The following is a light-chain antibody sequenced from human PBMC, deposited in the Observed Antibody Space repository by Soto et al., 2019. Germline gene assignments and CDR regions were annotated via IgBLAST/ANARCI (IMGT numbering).Light chain of an antibody. V-gene: IGKV4-1*01. CDR3: QQFYTTPFT. Sequence: DIVMTQSPDSLAVSLAERATINCKSSQSALYSSNNKNYLAWYQQKPGQPPKLLIYWASTRESGVPDRFSGSGSGTDFTLTISSLQAEDVAVYYCQQFYTTPFTFGGGTKVEIK. CDR1: QSALYSSNNKNY. CDR2: WAS. J-gene: IGKJ4*01.